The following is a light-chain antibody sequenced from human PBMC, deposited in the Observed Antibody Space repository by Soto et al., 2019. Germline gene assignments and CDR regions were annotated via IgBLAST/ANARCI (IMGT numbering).Light chain of an antibody. V-gene: IGLV2-23*01. CDR3: CSYAGSSTWF. CDR1: SSDVGSYNF. CDR2: EGS. Sequence: QSALTQPASVSGSPGQSITISCTGTSSDVGSYNFVSWYQQHPGKAPKLMIYEGSKRPSGVSNRFSGSKSGNTASLTISGLQAEDEADYYCCSYAGSSTWFFGTGTKLTVL. J-gene: IGLJ1*01.